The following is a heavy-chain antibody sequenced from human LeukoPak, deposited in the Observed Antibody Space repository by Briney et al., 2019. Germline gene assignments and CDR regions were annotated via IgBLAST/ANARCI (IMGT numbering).Heavy chain of an antibody. V-gene: IGHV1-69*13. CDR3: ARGWDSSGTLGY. D-gene: IGHD6-6*01. Sequence: ASVKVSCTASGGTFSSYAISWVRQAPGQGLEWMGGIIPIFGTANYAQKFQGRVTITADESTSTAYMELSSLRSEDTAVYYCARGWDSSGTLGYWGQGTLVTVSS. CDR1: GGTFSSYA. J-gene: IGHJ4*02. CDR2: IIPIFGTA.